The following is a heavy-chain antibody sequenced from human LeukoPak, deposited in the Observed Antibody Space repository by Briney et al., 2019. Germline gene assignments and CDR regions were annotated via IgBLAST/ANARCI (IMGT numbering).Heavy chain of an antibody. CDR1: GFTFSDYY. J-gene: IGHJ6*03. D-gene: IGHD2-21*01. CDR2: ISSSGSTI. CDR3: ARDRYSPNYYYMDV. Sequence: GGSLRLSCAASGFTFSDYYMSWIRQAPGKGLEWVSYISSSGSTIYYADSVKGRLTISRDNAKNSLYLQMNSLRAEDTAVYYCARDRYSPNYYYMDVWGKGTTVTVSS. V-gene: IGHV3-11*01.